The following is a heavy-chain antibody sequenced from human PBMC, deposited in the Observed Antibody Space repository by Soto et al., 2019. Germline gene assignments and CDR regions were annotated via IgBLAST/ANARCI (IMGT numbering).Heavy chain of an antibody. J-gene: IGHJ4*02. D-gene: IGHD3-3*02. CDR1: GFTFSNFA. V-gene: IGHV3-64*01. CDR3: ARVAFEGFFADS. Sequence: EGSLRLSCAASGFTFSNFAMQWVRQAPGKGLDYVSAISSNGDNVYYAKSLKGRFTISRDNSRDMLYLQVGSLRSEDTATYYCARVAFEGFFADSWGQGALVTVSS. CDR2: ISSNGDNV.